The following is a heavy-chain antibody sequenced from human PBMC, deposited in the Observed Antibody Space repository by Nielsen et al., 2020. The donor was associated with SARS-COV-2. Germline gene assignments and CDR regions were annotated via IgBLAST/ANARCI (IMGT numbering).Heavy chain of an antibody. Sequence: GESLKISCAASVFTFTDSYMSWVRQAPGKGLEWISYISSSGAYTNYADSLKGRFTISRDNAKNSIHLQMNSLRAEDTAVYYCAKSGYCNGGICYSTEFFQDWGQGTLVTVSS. J-gene: IGHJ1*01. CDR2: ISSSGAYT. D-gene: IGHD2-15*01. CDR1: VFTFTDSY. CDR3: AKSGYCNGGICYSTEFFQD. V-gene: IGHV3-11*03.